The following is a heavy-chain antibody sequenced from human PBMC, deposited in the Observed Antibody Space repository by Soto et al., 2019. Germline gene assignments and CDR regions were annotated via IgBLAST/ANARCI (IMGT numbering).Heavy chain of an antibody. J-gene: IGHJ6*02. Sequence: SLILSCAASVFTFNNYAMSWVRQAPGKGLEWVSAISYSGDRTFYADSAKGRFTISRDNSKNTLYLEMKSLRAEDTAIYYCAKVTIEVPAPGTAVWGQGTTVTVSS. V-gene: IGHV3-23*01. D-gene: IGHD6-13*01. CDR3: AKVTIEVPAPGTAV. CDR2: ISYSGDRT. CDR1: VFTFNNYA.